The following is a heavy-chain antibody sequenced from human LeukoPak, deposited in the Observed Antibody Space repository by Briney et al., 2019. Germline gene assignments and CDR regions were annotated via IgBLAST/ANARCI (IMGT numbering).Heavy chain of an antibody. Sequence: PSETLSLTCTVSGGSISSSSYYWGWIRQPPGKGLEWIGSIYYSGSTYYNPSLKSRVAISVDTSKNQFSLKLSSVAAADTAVYYCARRHFSLYQLLYEGGAFDIWGQGTMVTVSS. V-gene: IGHV4-39*01. CDR2: IYYSGST. CDR3: ARRHFSLYQLLYEGGAFDI. J-gene: IGHJ3*02. CDR1: GGSISSSSYY. D-gene: IGHD2-2*02.